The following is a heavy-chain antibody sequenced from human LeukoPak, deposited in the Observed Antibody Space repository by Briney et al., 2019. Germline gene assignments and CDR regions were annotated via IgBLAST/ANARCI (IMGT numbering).Heavy chain of an antibody. Sequence: SETLSLTCAVYGGSFSRYYWSWIRQPPGKGLEWIGEINHSGSTNYNPSLKSRVTISVDTSKNQFSLKLNSVTAADTAVYYCARAPEYYYGSGSHFDYWGQGTLVTVSS. CDR2: INHSGST. V-gene: IGHV4-34*01. J-gene: IGHJ4*02. D-gene: IGHD3-10*01. CDR1: GGSFSRYY. CDR3: ARAPEYYYGSGSHFDY.